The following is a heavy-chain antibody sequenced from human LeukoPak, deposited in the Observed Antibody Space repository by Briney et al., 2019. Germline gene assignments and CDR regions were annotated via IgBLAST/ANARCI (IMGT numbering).Heavy chain of an antibody. CDR1: GITFSSYA. CDR3: AKRYCSGGSCYHSFDY. CDR2: IIGSGSST. V-gene: IGHV3-23*01. J-gene: IGHJ4*02. D-gene: IGHD2-15*01. Sequence: PGGSLRLSCAASGITFSSYAMSWVRQAPGKGLEWVSAIIGSGSSTYYADSVKGRFTISRDNSKNTLYLQMNSLRAEDTAVYYCAKRYCSGGSCYHSFDYWGQGTLVTVSS.